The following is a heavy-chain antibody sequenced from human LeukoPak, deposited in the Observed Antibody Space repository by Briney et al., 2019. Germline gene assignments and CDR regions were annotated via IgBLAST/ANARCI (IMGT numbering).Heavy chain of an antibody. CDR1: GFTFTNYA. CDR3: ARGGPALDI. CDR2: IGARGTNT. V-gene: IGHV3-23*01. J-gene: IGHJ3*02. Sequence: PGGSLRLSCVGSGFTFTNYAMIWVRQAPRKGLEWVSAIGARGTNTFYADSVKGRFTISRDNSKNTLYLQMNSLRAEDTAVYYCARGGPALDIWGQGTMVTVSS.